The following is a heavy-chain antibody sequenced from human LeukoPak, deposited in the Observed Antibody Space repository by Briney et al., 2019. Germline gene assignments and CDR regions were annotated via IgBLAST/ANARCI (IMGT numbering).Heavy chain of an antibody. Sequence: ASVKVSCKASGYTFTSYGISWVRQAPGQGLEWLGWISTYNGDTNYAQRLQGRVTMTTDTSTTTAYMELRSLRSDDSAVYYCARGSSYGFSMGYWGQGTLVTVSS. V-gene: IGHV1-18*01. CDR1: GYTFTSYG. D-gene: IGHD5-18*01. J-gene: IGHJ4*02. CDR3: ARGSSYGFSMGY. CDR2: ISTYNGDT.